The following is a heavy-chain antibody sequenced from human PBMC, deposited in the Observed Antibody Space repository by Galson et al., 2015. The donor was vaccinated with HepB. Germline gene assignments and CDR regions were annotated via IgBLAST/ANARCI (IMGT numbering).Heavy chain of an antibody. CDR1: GYSLTELA. Sequence: SVKVSCKVSGYSLTELAMHWVRQAPGKGLEWMGGFDPEDGETIYAQKFQGRVTMTEDTSTDTAYMELSSLRSEDTAVYYCATVSRMAGTGDYYYGMDVWGQGTTVTVSS. CDR2: FDPEDGET. J-gene: IGHJ6*02. D-gene: IGHD6-19*01. V-gene: IGHV1-24*01. CDR3: ATVSRMAGTGDYYYGMDV.